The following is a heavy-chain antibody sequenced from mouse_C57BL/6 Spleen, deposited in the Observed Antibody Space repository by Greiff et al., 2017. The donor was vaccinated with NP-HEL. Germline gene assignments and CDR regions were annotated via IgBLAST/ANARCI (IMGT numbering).Heavy chain of an antibody. Sequence: VQLQQSGAELVRPGASVKLSCKASGYTFTDYYINWVKQRPGQGLEWIARIYPGSGNTYYNEKFKGKATLTAEKSSSTAYMQLSSLTSEDSAVYFCAGGYYFDYWGQGTTLTVSS. CDR2: IYPGSGNT. J-gene: IGHJ2*01. CDR3: AGGYYFDY. CDR1: GYTFTDYY. V-gene: IGHV1-76*01.